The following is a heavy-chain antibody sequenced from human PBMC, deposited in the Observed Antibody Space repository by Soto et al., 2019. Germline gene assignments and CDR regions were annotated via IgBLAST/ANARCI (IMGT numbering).Heavy chain of an antibody. Sequence: GGSLRLSCAASGFTFSSYGMHWVRQAPGKGLEWVAVISYDGSNKYYADSVKGRFTIPRDNSKNTLYLQMNSLRAEDTAVYYCAKDRSVAVAGTYGMDVWGQGTTVTVSS. CDR1: GFTFSSYG. CDR3: AKDRSVAVAGTYGMDV. D-gene: IGHD6-19*01. J-gene: IGHJ6*02. CDR2: ISYDGSNK. V-gene: IGHV3-30*18.